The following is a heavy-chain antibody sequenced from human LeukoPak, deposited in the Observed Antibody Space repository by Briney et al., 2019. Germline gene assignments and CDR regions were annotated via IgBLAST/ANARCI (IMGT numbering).Heavy chain of an antibody. Sequence: PGGSLRLSCAASGFTFSTYGIHWVRQAPGKGLEWVAVISNDGSTKWYADSVKGRFTISRDNSKNTLYLQMNSLRAEDTAVYYCAILDSSGYYSGYWGQGTLVTVSS. J-gene: IGHJ4*02. D-gene: IGHD3-22*01. CDR3: AILDSSGYYSGY. V-gene: IGHV3-30*03. CDR2: ISNDGSTK. CDR1: GFTFSTYG.